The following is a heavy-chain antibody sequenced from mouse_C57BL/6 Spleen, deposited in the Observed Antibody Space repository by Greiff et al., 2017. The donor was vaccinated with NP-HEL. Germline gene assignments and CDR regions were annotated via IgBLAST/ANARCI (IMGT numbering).Heavy chain of an antibody. CDR2: INPNNGGT. CDR1: GYTFTDYY. D-gene: IGHD1-1*01. Sequence: EVKLQQSGPELVKPGASVKISCKASGYTFTDYYMNWVKQSHGKSLEWIGDINPNNGGTSYNQKFKGKATLTVDKSSSTAYMELRSLTSEDSAVYYCARGRYYYGSGFDYWGQGTTLTVSS. V-gene: IGHV1-26*01. J-gene: IGHJ2*01. CDR3: ARGRYYYGSGFDY.